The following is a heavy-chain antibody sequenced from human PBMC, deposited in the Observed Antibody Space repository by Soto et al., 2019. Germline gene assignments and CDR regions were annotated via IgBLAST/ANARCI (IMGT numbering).Heavy chain of an antibody. CDR2: ISGSGGST. V-gene: IGHV3-23*01. CDR3: AKDRFVGSGYLIFDS. J-gene: IGHJ4*02. CDR1: GFTFSSYA. Sequence: EVQLLESGGGLVQPGGSLRLSCAASGFTFSSYAMTWVRQAPGKGLEWASGISGSGGSTYYAASVKGRFTISRDNSKNTLDLQKNSLRAEETAVYYCAKDRFVGSGYLIFDSWGQGTLVTVSS. D-gene: IGHD3-22*01.